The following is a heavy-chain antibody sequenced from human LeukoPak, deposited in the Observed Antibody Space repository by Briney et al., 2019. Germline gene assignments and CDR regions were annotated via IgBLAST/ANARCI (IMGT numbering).Heavy chain of an antibody. J-gene: IGHJ4*02. V-gene: IGHV3-30*04. D-gene: IGHD5-18*01. Sequence: GRSLRLSCAASGFTFSSYAMHWVRQAPGKGLEWVAVISYDGSNKYYADSVKGRFTISRDNSKNTLYLKMNSLRAEDTAVYYCARRGYSYGFEYFDYWGQGTLVTVSS. CDR1: GFTFSSYA. CDR2: ISYDGSNK. CDR3: ARRGYSYGFEYFDY.